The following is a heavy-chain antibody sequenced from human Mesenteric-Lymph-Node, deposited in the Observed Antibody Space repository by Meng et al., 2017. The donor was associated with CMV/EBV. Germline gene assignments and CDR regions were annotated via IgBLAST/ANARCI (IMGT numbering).Heavy chain of an antibody. CDR1: GFTFSNAW. Sequence: GESLKISCAASGFTFSNAWMSWVRQAPGKGLEWVSFISVTSVVRYYADSVKGRFTISRDNARNSLYMEMNSLRPEDTAVYYCVPHDCAMDVWGQGTTVTVSS. V-gene: IGHV3-48*04. J-gene: IGHJ6*02. CDR3: VPHDCAMDV. CDR2: ISVTSVVR.